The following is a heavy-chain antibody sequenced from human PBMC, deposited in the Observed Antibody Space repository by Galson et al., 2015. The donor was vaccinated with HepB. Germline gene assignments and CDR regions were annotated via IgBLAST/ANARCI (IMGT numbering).Heavy chain of an antibody. CDR2: INVGNGNT. J-gene: IGHJ4*02. CDR1: GYTFTTYS. D-gene: IGHD6-19*01. V-gene: IGHV1-3*01. CDR3: ARVDYSSGWYFPIDY. Sequence: SVKVSCKASGYTFTTYSMHWVRQAPGQRLEWMGWINVGNGNTKYSQKFQGRVTITRDTSASTAYMELSGLKSEDTAVYYCARVDYSSGWYFPIDYWGQGTLVTVSS.